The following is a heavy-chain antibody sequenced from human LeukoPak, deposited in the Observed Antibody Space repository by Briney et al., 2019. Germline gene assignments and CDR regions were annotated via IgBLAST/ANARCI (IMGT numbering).Heavy chain of an antibody. J-gene: IGHJ4*02. CDR1: GVSINSHY. CDR2: IYISGST. Sequence: SGTLSLTCTVSGVSINSHYWTWIRQPAGKGLEWIGRIYISGSTDYSPSLKSRVTMSVDTSQNQFSLRLSSVTAADTAVYYCARALNPLPGTYYFDYWGQGTLVTVSS. CDR3: ARALNPLPGTYYFDY. V-gene: IGHV4-4*07. D-gene: IGHD2-15*01.